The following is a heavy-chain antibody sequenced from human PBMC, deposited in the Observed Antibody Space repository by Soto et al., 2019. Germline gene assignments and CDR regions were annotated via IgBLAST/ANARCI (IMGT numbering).Heavy chain of an antibody. V-gene: IGHV1-45*02. D-gene: IGHD1-26*01. J-gene: IGHJ4*02. CDR2: IAPFSGDV. CDR3: ASGGAGSGPFTWELPDH. CDR1: GNTFSYRY. Sequence: QMQLVQSGAEVTKTGSSVTVSCQALGNTFSYRYLHWVRQAPGQALEWMGWIAPFSGDVHYAQKFQERVTLTRDRSINTAYMRMCSLRSEDTAIYFCASGGAGSGPFTWELPDHWGQGTLVTVSS.